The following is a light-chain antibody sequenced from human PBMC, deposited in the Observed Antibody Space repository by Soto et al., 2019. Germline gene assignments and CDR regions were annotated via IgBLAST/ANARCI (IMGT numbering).Light chain of an antibody. V-gene: IGKV1-17*03. CDR1: QGIGNY. Sequence: DIQMTQSPSAMSASVGDRVTISCRASQGIGNYLAWFQQKPGKVPKRLIYGISSLQSGVPSRFRGSGSGTEFTLTINSLQHEDVATYYCLQSSRYPWTFGQGTKVDIK. CDR3: LQSSRYPWT. J-gene: IGKJ1*01. CDR2: GIS.